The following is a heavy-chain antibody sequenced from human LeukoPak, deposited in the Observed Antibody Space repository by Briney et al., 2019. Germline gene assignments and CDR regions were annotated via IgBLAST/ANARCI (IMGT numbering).Heavy chain of an antibody. J-gene: IGHJ4*02. Sequence: GGSLRLSCAASGFNFNVYSMNSVRQAPGKGLEWISYMTSDSNTIYYADSVRGRFTISRDNAKQSVYLELSNLRADDTAMYYCARSTEWFADYWGQGTLVTVSS. CDR2: MTSDSNTI. CDR1: GFNFNVYS. V-gene: IGHV3-48*01. D-gene: IGHD3-3*01. CDR3: ARSTEWFADY.